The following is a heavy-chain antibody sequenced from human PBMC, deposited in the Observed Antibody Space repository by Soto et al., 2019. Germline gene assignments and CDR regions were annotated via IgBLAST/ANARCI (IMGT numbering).Heavy chain of an antibody. D-gene: IGHD2-15*01. Sequence: GGSLRLSCAASGFTFSSYSMNWVRQAPGKGLEWVSYISSSSSTIYYADSVKGRFTISRGNAKNSLYLQMNSLRDEDTAVYYCARDLVAASLYYGMDVWGQGTTVTVSS. J-gene: IGHJ6*02. CDR1: GFTFSSYS. CDR2: ISSSSSTI. CDR3: ARDLVAASLYYGMDV. V-gene: IGHV3-48*02.